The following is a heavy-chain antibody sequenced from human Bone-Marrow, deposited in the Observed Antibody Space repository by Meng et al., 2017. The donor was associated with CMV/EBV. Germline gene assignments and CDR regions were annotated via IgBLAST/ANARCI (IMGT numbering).Heavy chain of an antibody. J-gene: IGHJ4*02. D-gene: IGHD3-16*02. CDR2: TYYRSKWNT. CDR1: GDSVSSDSGA. V-gene: IGHV6-1*01. CDR3: ARAPSGSYPDY. Sequence: SQTLSLTCAISGDSVSSDSGAWNWIRQSPSRGLEWLGRTYYRSKWNTDYAVSVKSRMTIKSDTSKNQFSLQLNSVTPEDTAVYYCARAPSGSYPDYWGQGTLVTVYS.